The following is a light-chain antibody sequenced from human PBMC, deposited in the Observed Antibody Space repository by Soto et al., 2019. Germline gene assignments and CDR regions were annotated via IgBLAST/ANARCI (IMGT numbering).Light chain of an antibody. J-gene: IGLJ1*01. V-gene: IGLV2-14*01. CDR3: SSDTSSSTLYV. Sequence: QSALTQPASVSGTPGQSITISCAGTSSDIGGYNYVSWYQQHPGKAPKVMIYEVRNRRSGVSNRFSGSKSANTASMTISGLPVEDEAAYYCSSDTSSSTLYVFGSGTKVTVL. CDR2: EVR. CDR1: SSDIGGYNY.